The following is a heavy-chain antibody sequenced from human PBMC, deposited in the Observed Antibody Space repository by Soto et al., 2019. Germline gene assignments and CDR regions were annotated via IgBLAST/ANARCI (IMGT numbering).Heavy chain of an antibody. J-gene: IGHJ4*02. CDR2: ISLSGGST. CDR3: AKNYDWNLLGYLAY. Sequence: GGSLRLSCTASGFTFSNYAMSWVRQAPGKGLEWVSGISLSGGSTYYADSVKGRFTISRDNSKNTLFLQMHSLRAEDTAMYYCAKNYDWNLLGYLAYWGQGTLVTVSS. CDR1: GFTFSNYA. V-gene: IGHV3-23*01. D-gene: IGHD1-20*01.